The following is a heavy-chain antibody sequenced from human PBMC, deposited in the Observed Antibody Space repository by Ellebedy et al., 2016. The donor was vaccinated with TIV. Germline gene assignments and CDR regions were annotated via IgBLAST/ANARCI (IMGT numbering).Heavy chain of an antibody. CDR1: GYTFTSYY. Sequence: AASVKVSCKASGYTFTSYYMHWARQAPGQGLEWMGIINPSGGSTSYAQKFQGRVTMTRDTSTSTVYMELSSLRSEDTAVYYCAKGRGGGSDTSAPRYYFDYWGLGTLVTVSS. V-gene: IGHV1-46*01. D-gene: IGHD3-22*01. CDR3: AKGRGGGSDTSAPRYYFDY. CDR2: INPSGGST. J-gene: IGHJ4*02.